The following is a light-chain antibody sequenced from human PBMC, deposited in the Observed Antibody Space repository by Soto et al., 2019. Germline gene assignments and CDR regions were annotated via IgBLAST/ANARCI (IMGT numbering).Light chain of an antibody. V-gene: IGKV3-15*01. J-gene: IGKJ2*01. CDR2: GAS. Sequence: EIVMTQSPATLSVSPGESATLSCRASQSISSELAWYQQKPGQPPRLLIYGASTRATGVPTRFTGSGSGSEFTLTISGLQSDDFAVYYCQQGHNWPLTFGHRTRLEI. CDR3: QQGHNWPLT. CDR1: QSISSE.